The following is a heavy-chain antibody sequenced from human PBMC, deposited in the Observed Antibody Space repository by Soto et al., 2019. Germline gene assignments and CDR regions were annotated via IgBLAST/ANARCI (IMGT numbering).Heavy chain of an antibody. CDR3: ATTGPY. CDR2: IWFDGSNK. CDR1: GFTFSSYG. V-gene: IGHV3-33*01. J-gene: IGHJ4*02. Sequence: QVQLVESGGGVVQPGRSLGLSCAASGFTFSSYGMHWVRQAPGKGLEWVAVIWFDGSNKFYADSVKGRFTISRDNSKNTVSLQMNSLRDEDSAAYYCATTGPYWGQGTLVTVSS.